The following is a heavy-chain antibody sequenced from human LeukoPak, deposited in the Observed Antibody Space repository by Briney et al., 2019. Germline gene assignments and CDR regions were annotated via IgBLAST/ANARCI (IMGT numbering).Heavy chain of an antibody. D-gene: IGHD5-18*01. CDR2: IYTSGST. CDR3: ARHRGYSYGNWFDP. V-gene: IGHV4-4*09. CDR1: GGSISSYY. Sequence: PSETLSLTCTVSGGSISSYYWSWIRQPPGKGLEWIGYIYTSGSTNYNPSLRSRVTISVDTSKNQFSLKLSSVTAADTAVYYCARHRGYSYGNWFDPWGQGTLVTVSS. J-gene: IGHJ5*02.